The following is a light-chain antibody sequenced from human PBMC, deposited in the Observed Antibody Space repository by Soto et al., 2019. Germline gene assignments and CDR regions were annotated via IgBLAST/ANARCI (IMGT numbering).Light chain of an antibody. V-gene: IGKV3-20*01. CDR2: GAS. J-gene: IGKJ5*01. Sequence: EIVLTKSPGTLSLSPGARATLSCRTRQSVNHNYCAWYQQRPGPPPRRLIYGASSRATGTPDRFSGSGSGTDFTPTSSRLEPEDFAVYYRQQYGSSPTFGQGTQLEIK. CDR1: QSVNHNY. CDR3: QQYGSSPT.